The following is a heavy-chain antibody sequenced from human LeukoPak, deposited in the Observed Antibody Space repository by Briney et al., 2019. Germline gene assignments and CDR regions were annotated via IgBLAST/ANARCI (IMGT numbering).Heavy chain of an antibody. V-gene: IGHV3-33*01. D-gene: IGHD6-13*01. J-gene: IGHJ4*02. CDR3: ARGLRIAAAGYYFDY. Sequence: XXQAPVKGXXWXAFILSDASNDHYADSVKGRFTIPRDNTKNTVCLQMNSLRVEDTAVYYCARGLRIAAAGYYFDYWGQGTLVTVSS. CDR2: ILSDASND.